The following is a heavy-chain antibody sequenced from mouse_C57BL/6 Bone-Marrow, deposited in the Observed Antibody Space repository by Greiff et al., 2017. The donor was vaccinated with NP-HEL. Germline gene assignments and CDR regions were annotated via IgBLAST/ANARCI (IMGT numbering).Heavy chain of an antibody. CDR3: ARDSNYGNYWFAY. CDR1: GFTFSSYA. J-gene: IGHJ3*01. V-gene: IGHV5-4*01. D-gene: IGHD2-1*01. CDR2: ISDGGSYT. Sequence: EVKLMESGGGLVKPGGSLKLSCAASGFTFSSYAMSWVRQTPEKRLEWVATISDGGSYTYYPDNVKGRFTISRDNAKNNLYLQMSHLKSEDTAMYYCARDSNYGNYWFAYWGQGTLVTVSA.